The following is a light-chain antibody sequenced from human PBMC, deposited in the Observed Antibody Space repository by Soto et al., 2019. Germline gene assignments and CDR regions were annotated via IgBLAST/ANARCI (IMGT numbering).Light chain of an antibody. V-gene: IGKV3-20*01. CDR2: DAS. CDR1: QTVRNNY. J-gene: IGKJ4*01. Sequence: EFVLTQSPGTLSLSPGARAPLSCRASQTVRNNYLAWYQQNPGQAPRLLIYDASSRATGIPDRFSGGGSGTDFTLTISRLEPEDFAVYYCQQLSSYPLTFGGGTKVDIK. CDR3: QQLSSYPLT.